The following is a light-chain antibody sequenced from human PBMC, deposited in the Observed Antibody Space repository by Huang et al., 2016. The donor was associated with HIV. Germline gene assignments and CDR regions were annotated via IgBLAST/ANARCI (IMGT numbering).Light chain of an antibody. CDR1: QSVSNN. J-gene: IGKJ1*01. Sequence: EIVMTQSPATLSVSPGERATLSCRASQSVSNNLAWYQQKPGQAPRLLIYAASTRATGIPARLSGSGSGTEFSLTISSRESEDFAVYHCQQYDNWPRTFGQGTKVEFK. V-gene: IGKV3-15*01. CDR3: QQYDNWPRT. CDR2: AAS.